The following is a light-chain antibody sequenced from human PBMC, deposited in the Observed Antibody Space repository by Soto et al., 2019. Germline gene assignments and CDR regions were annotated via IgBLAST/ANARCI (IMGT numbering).Light chain of an antibody. J-gene: IGLJ2*01. CDR3: AAWYGSLNNVL. Sequence: QSVLTQPPSASGTPGQRVTISCSGSGSSIGTNTVNWYRQLPGTAPKLLIYGDNQRPSGVPDRFSGSKSGTSASLAISGPQSEDAADYYCAAWYGSLNNVLFGGGTKLTVL. CDR1: GSSIGTNT. CDR2: GDN. V-gene: IGLV1-44*01.